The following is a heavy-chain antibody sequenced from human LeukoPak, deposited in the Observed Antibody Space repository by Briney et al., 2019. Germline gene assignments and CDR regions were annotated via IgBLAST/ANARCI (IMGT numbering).Heavy chain of an antibody. D-gene: IGHD6-19*01. V-gene: IGHV4-59*01. CDR1: GGSISSYY. CDR3: ARGSSSGWDFDY. Sequence: NASETLSLTCTVSGGSISSYYWSWIRQPPGKGLEWIGYIYYSGSTNYNPSLKSRVTISVDTSKNQFSLKLSSVTAADTAVYYCARGSSSGWDFDYWGQGTLVTVSS. CDR2: IYYSGST. J-gene: IGHJ4*02.